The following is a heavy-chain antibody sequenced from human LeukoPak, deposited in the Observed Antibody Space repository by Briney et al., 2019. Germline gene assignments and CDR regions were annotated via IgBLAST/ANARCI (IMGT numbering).Heavy chain of an antibody. D-gene: IGHD6-25*01. CDR1: GGSFSGYC. CDR3: ARKSIVATKNFDY. CDR2: INHSGST. V-gene: IGHV4-34*01. J-gene: IGHJ4*02. Sequence: SETLSLTCAVYGGSFSGYCWSWIRQPPGKGLEWIGEINHSGSTNYNPSLKSRVTISVDTSKNQFSLKLSSVTAADTAVYYCARKSIVATKNFDYWGQGTLVTVSS.